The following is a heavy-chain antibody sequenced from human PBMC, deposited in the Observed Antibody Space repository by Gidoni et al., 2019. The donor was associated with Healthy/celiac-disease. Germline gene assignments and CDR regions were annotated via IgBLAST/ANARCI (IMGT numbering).Heavy chain of an antibody. CDR2: ISWNSGSI. CDR3: AKDIDYYGSGSSNFDY. CDR1: GFTFDDYA. Sequence: EVQLVESGGGLVQPGRSLRLSCAASGFTFDDYAMHWVRQAPGKGLEWGSGISWNSGSIGYADSVKGRFTISRDNAKNSLYLQMNSLRAEDTALYYCAKDIDYYGSGSSNFDYWGQGTLVTVSS. V-gene: IGHV3-9*01. J-gene: IGHJ4*02. D-gene: IGHD3-10*01.